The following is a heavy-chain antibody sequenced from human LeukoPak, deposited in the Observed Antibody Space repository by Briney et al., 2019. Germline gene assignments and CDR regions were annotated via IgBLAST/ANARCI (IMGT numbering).Heavy chain of an antibody. J-gene: IGHJ4*02. Sequence: ASVKVSCKASGYTFTGYYMHWVRQAPGQGLEWMGWINPNSGGTNYAQKFQGRVTMTRDTSISTAYMELSRLRSDDTALYYCARGYGGYEFLFDYWGQGTLVTVSS. CDR3: ARGYGGYEFLFDY. CDR2: INPNSGGT. V-gene: IGHV1-2*02. CDR1: GYTFTGYY. D-gene: IGHD5-12*01.